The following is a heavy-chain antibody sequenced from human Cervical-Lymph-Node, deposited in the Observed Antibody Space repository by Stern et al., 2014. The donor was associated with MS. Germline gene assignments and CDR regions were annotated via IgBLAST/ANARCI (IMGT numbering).Heavy chain of an antibody. CDR2: ISSSSSYI. Sequence: MQLVQSGGGLVKPGGSLRLSCAASGFTFSSYSMNWVRQAPGKGLEWVSSISSSSSYIYYADSVKGRFTISRDNAKNSLYLQMNSLRAEDTAVYYCARRDYGDYFVDYWGQGTLVTVSS. CDR3: ARRDYGDYFVDY. CDR1: GFTFSSYS. D-gene: IGHD4-17*01. V-gene: IGHV3-21*01. J-gene: IGHJ4*02.